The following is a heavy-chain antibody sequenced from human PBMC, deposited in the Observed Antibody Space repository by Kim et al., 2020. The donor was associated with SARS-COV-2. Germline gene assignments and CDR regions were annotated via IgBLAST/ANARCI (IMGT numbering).Heavy chain of an antibody. J-gene: IGHJ4*02. CDR3: ANGGSSSSWAHLY. CDR2: ICYDGSKK. Sequence: GGSLRLSCAASGFTFSSYGMHWVRQAPGKGLEWVAVICYDGSKKYYVDSVKGRFTISRDNSKNTLYLQMNSLRSEDTAVYYCANGGSSSSWAHLYWGQGTLVTVSS. V-gene: IGHV3-33*06. D-gene: IGHD2-2*01. CDR1: GFTFSSYG.